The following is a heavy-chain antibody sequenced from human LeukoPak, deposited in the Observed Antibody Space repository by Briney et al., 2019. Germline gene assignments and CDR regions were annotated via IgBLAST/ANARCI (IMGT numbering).Heavy chain of an antibody. CDR3: ARGPRYYDILTGYSDWFDP. J-gene: IGHJ5*02. CDR1: DGSISSYY. CDR2: IYYSGST. V-gene: IGHV4-59*01. Sequence: SSETLSLTCTVSDGSISSYYWSWIRQPPGKGLEWIGYIYYSGSTNYNPSLKSRVTISVDTSKNQFSLKLSSVTAADTAVYYCARGPRYYDILTGYSDWFDPWGQGTLVTVSS. D-gene: IGHD3-9*01.